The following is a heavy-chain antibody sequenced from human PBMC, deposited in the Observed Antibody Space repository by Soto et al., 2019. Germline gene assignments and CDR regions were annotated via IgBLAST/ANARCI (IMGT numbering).Heavy chain of an antibody. CDR2: IKQDGSEK. J-gene: IGHJ6*03. D-gene: IGHD3-22*01. CDR1: GFTFSSYW. CDR3: ARGASSWYRLLKVVYYYYYMDV. V-gene: IGHV3-7*01. Sequence: EVQLVESGGGLVQPGGSLRLSCAASGFTFSSYWMSWVRQAPGKGLEWVANIKQDGSEKYYVDSVKGRFTISRDNAKNSLYLQMNSLRAEDTAVYYCARGASSWYRLLKVVYYYYYMDVWGKGTTVTVSS.